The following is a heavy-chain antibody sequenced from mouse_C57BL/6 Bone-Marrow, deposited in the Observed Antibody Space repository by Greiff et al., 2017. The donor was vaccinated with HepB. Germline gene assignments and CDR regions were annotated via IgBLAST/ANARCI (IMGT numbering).Heavy chain of an antibody. J-gene: IGHJ3*01. CDR3: ARRSSGYGFAY. CDR1: GYTFTSYW. D-gene: IGHD3-2*02. V-gene: IGHV1-52*01. CDR2: IDPSDSET. Sequence: QVQLQQSGAELVRPGSSVKLSCKASGYTFTSYWMHWVKQRPIQGLEWIGNIDPSDSETHYNQKFKDKATLTVDKSSSTAYMQLSSLTSEDSAVYYCARRSSGYGFAYWGQGTLVTVSA.